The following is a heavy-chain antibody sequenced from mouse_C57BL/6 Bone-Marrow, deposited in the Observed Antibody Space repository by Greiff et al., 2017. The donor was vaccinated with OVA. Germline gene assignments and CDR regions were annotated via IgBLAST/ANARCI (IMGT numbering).Heavy chain of an antibody. CDR3: APNGYFRYFDV. Sequence: QVQLQQPGAELVKPGASVKLSCKASGYTFTSYWMQWVKQRPGQGLEWIGEIDPSDSYTNYNQKFKGKATLTVDTSSSTAYMQLSSLTSEDSAVYYCAPNGYFRYFDVWGTGTTVTVSS. D-gene: IGHD2-3*01. V-gene: IGHV1-50*01. CDR1: GYTFTSYW. J-gene: IGHJ1*03. CDR2: IDPSDSYT.